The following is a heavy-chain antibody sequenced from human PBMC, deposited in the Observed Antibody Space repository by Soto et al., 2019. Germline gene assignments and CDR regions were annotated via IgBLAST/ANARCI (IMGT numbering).Heavy chain of an antibody. D-gene: IGHD3-22*01. CDR1: GFTFSSYA. CDR3: AKDQSGYYDSSGYTPY. J-gene: IGHJ4*02. Sequence: PGGSLRLSCAASGFTFSSYAMSWVRQAPGKGLEWVSAISGSGGGTYYADSVKGRFTISRDNSKNTLYLQMNSLRAEDTAVYYCAKDQSGYYDSSGYTPYWGQGTLVTVSS. V-gene: IGHV3-23*01. CDR2: ISGSGGGT.